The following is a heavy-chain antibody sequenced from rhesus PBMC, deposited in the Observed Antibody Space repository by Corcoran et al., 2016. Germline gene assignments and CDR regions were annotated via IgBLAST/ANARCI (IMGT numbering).Heavy chain of an antibody. D-gene: IGHD2-33*01. CDR2: INGNSGST. CDR1: GASISSYW. V-gene: IGHV4-80*01. CDR3: ARGGGAHCSDSGCSASGY. J-gene: IGHJ4*01. Sequence: QVQLQESGPGLVKPSETLSLTCAVSGASISSYWWSWIRPPPGKGLEGIGEINGNSGSTYYNPSLKSRVTISKDASKNQFSLKLSSVTAADTAVYYCARGGGAHCSDSGCSASGYWGQGVLVTVSS.